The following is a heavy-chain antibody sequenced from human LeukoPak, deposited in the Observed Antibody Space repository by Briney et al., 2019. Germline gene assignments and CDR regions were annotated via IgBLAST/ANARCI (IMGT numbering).Heavy chain of an antibody. CDR1: GFTFSSYS. CDR2: ISSSSSYI. Sequence: GGSLRLSCAASGFTFSSYSMNWVRQAPGKGLEWVSSISSSSSYIYHADSVKGRFTISRDNAKNSLYLQMNSLRAEDTAVYYCARDRMYSNSWYTDAFDIWGQGTMVTVSS. CDR3: ARDRMYSNSWYTDAFDI. V-gene: IGHV3-21*01. J-gene: IGHJ3*02. D-gene: IGHD6-13*01.